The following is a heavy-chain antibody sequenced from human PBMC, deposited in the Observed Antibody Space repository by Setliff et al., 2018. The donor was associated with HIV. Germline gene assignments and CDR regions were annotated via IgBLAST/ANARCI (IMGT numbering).Heavy chain of an antibody. CDR3: ARVPYRSAWFSGGHDAFDV. D-gene: IGHD6-19*01. CDR1: GGTFSSYG. Sequence: SVKVSCKASGGTFSSYGISWVRQAPGQGLEWMGGITPISGTANYAQKFQGRVTIAADEFTSTAYMELRSLRSDDTAVYYCARVPYRSAWFSGGHDAFDVWGQGTMVTVSS. V-gene: IGHV1-69*13. J-gene: IGHJ3*01. CDR2: ITPISGTA.